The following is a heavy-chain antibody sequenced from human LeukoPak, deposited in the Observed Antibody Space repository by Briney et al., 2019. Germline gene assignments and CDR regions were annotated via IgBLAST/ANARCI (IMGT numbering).Heavy chain of an antibody. Sequence: ASVKVSCKASGYTFISHLIHWVRQAPGARLEWMGMIDPSGGSTNYAQKFQVRVTMTRDLSTSTVYMELSSLRSEDTAVHYCARGFGSPEFKLDYWGQGTLVTVSS. J-gene: IGHJ4*02. CDR1: GYTFISHL. D-gene: IGHD1-14*01. CDR2: IDPSGGST. V-gene: IGHV1-46*01. CDR3: ARGFGSPEFKLDY.